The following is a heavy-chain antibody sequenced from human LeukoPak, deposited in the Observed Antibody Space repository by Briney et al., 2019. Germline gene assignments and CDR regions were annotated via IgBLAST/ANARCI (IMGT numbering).Heavy chain of an antibody. D-gene: IGHD4-17*01. Sequence: GRSLRLSCATAGFSFYRYSPIWVRQAPGKGLEWVASITGRSSYIYYADSVKGRFTVSRDNAKKSLYLRMSSLRVEDTAVYYCARDPSLESDYGVYSADWGQGTLVTVAS. J-gene: IGHJ4*02. CDR2: ITGRSSYI. CDR1: GFSFYRYS. CDR3: ARDPSLESDYGVYSAD. V-gene: IGHV3-21*01.